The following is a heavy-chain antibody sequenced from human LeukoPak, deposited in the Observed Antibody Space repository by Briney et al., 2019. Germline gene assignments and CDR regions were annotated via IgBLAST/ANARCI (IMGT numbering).Heavy chain of an antibody. V-gene: IGHV4-39*01. CDR3: ARSLYSSDFDY. J-gene: IGHJ4*02. Sequence: SETLSLTCTVSGGSISSSSYYWGWIRQPPGKGREWIGSIYYSGSTYYNPSLKSRVTISVDTSKNQFSLKLSSVTAADTAVYYCARSLYSSDFDYWGQGTLVTVSS. D-gene: IGHD6-19*01. CDR1: GGSISSSSYY. CDR2: IYYSGST.